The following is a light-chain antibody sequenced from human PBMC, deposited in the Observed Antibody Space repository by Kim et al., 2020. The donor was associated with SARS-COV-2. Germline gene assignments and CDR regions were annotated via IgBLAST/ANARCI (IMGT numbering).Light chain of an antibody. Sequence: TSGGDRVTITCRATQDIDNYVAWYQQKPAKAPNLLISAASTLQSGVPSRFSGSGSGTDFALTINSLQPEDFATYYCQYLKSYPLTFGQGTRLEIK. CDR1: QDIDNY. J-gene: IGKJ5*01. CDR2: AAS. V-gene: IGKV1-9*01. CDR3: QYLKSYPLT.